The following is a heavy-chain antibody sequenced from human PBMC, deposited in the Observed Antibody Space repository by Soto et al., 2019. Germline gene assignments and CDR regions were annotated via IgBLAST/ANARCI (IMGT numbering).Heavy chain of an antibody. V-gene: IGHV4-31*03. CDR3: ARDRREVRGVITWSPNWFDP. Sequence: SETLSLTCTVSGGSISSGGYYWSWIRQHPGKGLEWIGYIYYSGSTYYNPSLKSRVTISVDTSKNQFSLKLSSVTAADTAVYYCARDRREVRGVITWSPNWFDPWGQGTLVTVSS. D-gene: IGHD3-10*01. CDR1: GGSISSGGYY. CDR2: IYYSGST. J-gene: IGHJ5*02.